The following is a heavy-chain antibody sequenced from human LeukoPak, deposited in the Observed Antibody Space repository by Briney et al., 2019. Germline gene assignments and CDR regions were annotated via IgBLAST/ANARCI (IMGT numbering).Heavy chain of an antibody. D-gene: IGHD3-10*01. J-gene: IGHJ4*02. V-gene: IGHV3-23*01. Sequence: GGSLRLSCAASGFTFSSYAMNWVRQAPGKGLEWVSAITGSGGRTYYADSVKGRFTISRDNSKNTLYLQMNSLRAEDTAIYYCAKDGVREYYYGSGSLTAFDYWGQGTLVTVSS. CDR1: GFTFSSYA. CDR2: ITGSGGRT. CDR3: AKDGVREYYYGSGSLTAFDY.